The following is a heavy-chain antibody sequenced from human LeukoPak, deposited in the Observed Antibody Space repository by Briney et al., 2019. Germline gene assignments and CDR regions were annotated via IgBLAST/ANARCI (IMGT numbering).Heavy chain of an antibody. D-gene: IGHD6-19*01. CDR1: GFTFSSYA. J-gene: IGHJ4*02. V-gene: IGHV3-23*01. CDR3: AKGRYSSGWYRLDY. Sequence: GGSLRLSCAASGFTFSSYAMSWVRQAPGKGLEWVSAISGSGGSTYYPDSVKGRFTISRDNSKNTLYLQMNSLRAEDTAVYYCAKGRYSSGWYRLDYWGQGTLVTVSS. CDR2: ISGSGGST.